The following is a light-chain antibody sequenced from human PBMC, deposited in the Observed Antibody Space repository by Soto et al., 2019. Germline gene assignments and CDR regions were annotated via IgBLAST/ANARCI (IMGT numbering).Light chain of an antibody. CDR2: WAS. CDR3: LQHYSIPFT. J-gene: IGKJ2*01. Sequence: DIVMTQSPDSLAVSLGERATTNCKSGQTVFSSSNNRKTLAWYQQKPGQPPKLLIYWASTRQSGVPDRFSGSGSGTDFTLTISSLQAEDAAVYYCLQHYSIPFTFGQGTKLEIK. V-gene: IGKV4-1*01. CDR1: QTVFSSSNNRKT.